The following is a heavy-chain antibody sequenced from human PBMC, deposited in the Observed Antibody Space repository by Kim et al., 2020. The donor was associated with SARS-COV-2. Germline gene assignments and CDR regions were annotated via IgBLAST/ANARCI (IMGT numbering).Heavy chain of an antibody. D-gene: IGHD2-2*01. J-gene: IGHJ5*02. CDR3: ARGARIVVVPGGGNWFDP. CDR1: GGSFSGYY. V-gene: IGHV4-34*01. Sequence: SETLSLTCAVYGGSFSGYYWSWIRQPPGKGLEWIGEINHSGSTNYNPSLKSRVTISVDTSKNQFSLKLSSVTAADTAVYYCARGARIVVVPGGGNWFDPWGQGTLVTVSS. CDR2: INHSGST.